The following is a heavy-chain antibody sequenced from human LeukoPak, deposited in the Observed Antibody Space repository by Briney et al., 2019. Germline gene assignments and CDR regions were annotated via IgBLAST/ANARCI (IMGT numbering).Heavy chain of an antibody. Sequence: GGSLRLSCAASGFTFSSYAMSWVRQAPGKGLEWVSAISGGGGSTYYADSVKGRFTISRDNSKNTLYLQMNSLRAEDTAVYYCAKNTYYDFWSGPPNWFDPWGQGTLVTVSS. CDR1: GFTFSSYA. V-gene: IGHV3-23*01. CDR3: AKNTYYDFWSGPPNWFDP. J-gene: IGHJ5*02. CDR2: ISGGGGST. D-gene: IGHD3-3*01.